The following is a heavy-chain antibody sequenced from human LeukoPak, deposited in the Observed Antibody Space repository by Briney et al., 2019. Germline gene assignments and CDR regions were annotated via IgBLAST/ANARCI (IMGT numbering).Heavy chain of an antibody. CDR2: IRCGGHGT. Sequence: PGGPLRLSCAASGLTFTNYYMIWVRQAPGRGLEWVSAIRCGGHGTLYADSVKRRNNISRDDSKTTLFLQMNNMRAEDTAVYYCARDPNGDYVGDFEMWGTGTKVTVS. V-gene: IGHV3-23*01. D-gene: IGHD4-17*01. CDR3: ARDPNGDYVGDFEM. J-gene: IGHJ3*02. CDR1: GLTFTNYY.